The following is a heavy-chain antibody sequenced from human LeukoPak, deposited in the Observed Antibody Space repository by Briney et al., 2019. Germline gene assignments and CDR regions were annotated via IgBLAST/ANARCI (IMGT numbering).Heavy chain of an antibody. J-gene: IGHJ5*02. V-gene: IGHV4-39*02. CDR1: SGSITSSVYY. Sequence: SETLSLTCTVSSGSITSSVYYCSWIRQPPGKGLEWIAGINYSGVTHYNPSLKSRVTISVDTSKNHFSLNLSSLTAADTAVYYCAIYSSSSGRIDPWGQGTLVTVSS. D-gene: IGHD2-15*01. CDR2: INYSGVT. CDR3: AIYSSSSGRIDP.